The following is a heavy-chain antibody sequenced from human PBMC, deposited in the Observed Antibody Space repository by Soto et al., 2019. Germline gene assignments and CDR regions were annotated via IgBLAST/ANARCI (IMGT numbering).Heavy chain of an antibody. CDR1: GYTFTSYG. Sequence: GASVKVSCKASGYTFTSYGISWVRQAPGQGLEWMGWISAYNGNTNYAQKLQGRVTMTTDTSTSTAYMELRSLRSDDTAVYYCAREVGIAVAGWFDPWGQGTLVTVSS. J-gene: IGHJ5*02. D-gene: IGHD6-19*01. CDR3: AREVGIAVAGWFDP. V-gene: IGHV1-18*01. CDR2: ISAYNGNT.